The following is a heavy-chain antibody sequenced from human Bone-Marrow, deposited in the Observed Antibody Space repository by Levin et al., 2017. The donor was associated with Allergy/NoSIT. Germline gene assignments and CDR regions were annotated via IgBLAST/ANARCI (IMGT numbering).Heavy chain of an antibody. CDR1: GFTFSDYY. Sequence: GGSLRLSCAASGFTFSDYYMSWIRQVPGKRPEWVSYISLSSSYINSADSVKGRFTISRDNDKDSLFLQMDSLRAEDTAIYYCARVGSNSWYADYWGQGTLVTVSS. J-gene: IGHJ4*02. CDR2: ISLSSSYI. V-gene: IGHV3-11*05. CDR3: ARVGSNSWYADY. D-gene: IGHD6-13*01.